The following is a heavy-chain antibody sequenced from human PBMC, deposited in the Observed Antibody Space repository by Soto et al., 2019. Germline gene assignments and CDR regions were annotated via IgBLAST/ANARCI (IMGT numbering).Heavy chain of an antibody. CDR2: ISGSGDYT. CDR1: GFTFSTYA. CDR3: AKDRSAARARGSGSYNY. D-gene: IGHD3-10*01. J-gene: IGHJ4*02. Sequence: GGSLRLSCAASGFTFSTYAMSWVRQAPGKGLDWVSVISGSGDYTYDADSVKGRFTISRDNFKNTLYLQMNSLRAEDTAVYYCAKDRSAARARGSGSYNYWGQGNLVTVSS. V-gene: IGHV3-23*01.